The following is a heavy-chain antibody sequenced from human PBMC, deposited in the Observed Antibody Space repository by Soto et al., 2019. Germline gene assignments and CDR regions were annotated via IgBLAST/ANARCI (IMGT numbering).Heavy chain of an antibody. V-gene: IGHV1-46*01. J-gene: IGHJ1*01. D-gene: IGHD3-22*01. Sequence: ASVKVSCKASGYTFTSYYMHWVRQAPGQGLEWMGIINPSGGSTSYAQKFQGRVTMTRDTSTSTVYMELSSLRSEDTAVYYCANFSPWDYYDSSGYLGAAEYFQHWGQGTLVTVS. CDR3: ANFSPWDYYDSSGYLGAAEYFQH. CDR1: GYTFTSYY. CDR2: INPSGGST.